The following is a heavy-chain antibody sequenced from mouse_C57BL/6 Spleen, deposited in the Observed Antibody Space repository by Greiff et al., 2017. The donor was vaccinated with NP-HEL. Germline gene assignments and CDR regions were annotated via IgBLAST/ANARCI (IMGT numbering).Heavy chain of an antibody. J-gene: IGHJ1*03. Sequence: QVQLQQSGAELVRPGASVTLSCKASGYTFTDYEMHWVKQTPVHGLEWIGAIDPETGGTAYNQKFKGKAILTADKSSNTAYMELRSLTSEDSAVYYCTRGGDCSINWYFGVWGTGTTVTVSS. V-gene: IGHV1-15*01. CDR3: TRGGDCSINWYFGV. CDR1: GYTFTDYE. D-gene: IGHD2-5*01. CDR2: IDPETGGT.